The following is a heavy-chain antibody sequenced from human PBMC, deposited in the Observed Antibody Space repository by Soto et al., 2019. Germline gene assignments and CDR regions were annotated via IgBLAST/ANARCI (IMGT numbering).Heavy chain of an antibody. CDR3: ARRRSLEPDSDY. V-gene: IGHV1-18*04. J-gene: IGHJ4*02. D-gene: IGHD1-1*01. CDR1: GYTFTSYA. Sequence: QVQLVQSGAEVKKPGASVKVSCKASGYTFTSYAISWVRQAPGQGLEWMGWISAYNGNTNDAQKLQGTVTLPPATSTSPAYMELRSLRSADTAVYFCARRRSLEPDSDYCGQGTLDTVAS. CDR2: ISAYNGNT.